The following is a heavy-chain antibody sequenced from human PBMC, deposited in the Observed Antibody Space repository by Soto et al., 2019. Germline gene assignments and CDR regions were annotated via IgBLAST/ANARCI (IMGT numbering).Heavy chain of an antibody. CDR3: ATDGTLIYYLTGYYGLCCFDS. J-gene: IGHJ4*02. Sequence: GGSLRLSCVASGFNFSSYDMSWVRQAPGKGLEWVSAINASGAGTYYADSVKGRFSIYRDNSKNTLYLQMNSLRAEDTAVYYGATDGTLIYYLTGYYGLCCFDSWGKGTLVTVSS. CDR2: INASGAGT. CDR1: GFNFSSYD. D-gene: IGHD3-9*01. V-gene: IGHV3-23*01.